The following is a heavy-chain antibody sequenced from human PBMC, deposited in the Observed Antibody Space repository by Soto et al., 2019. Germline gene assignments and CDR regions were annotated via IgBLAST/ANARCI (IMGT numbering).Heavy chain of an antibody. D-gene: IGHD2-8*01. Sequence: GGSLRLSCEAPGFTFSSHEMNWISQTPGKRLEWIEKISGSGSTINYADSVKGRFTISRDNVQRTLHLQMDSLSVEDTGVYYCPRGGVYWGRGTLVTVSS. V-gene: IGHV3-48*03. CDR3: PRGGVY. J-gene: IGHJ1*01. CDR2: ISGSGSTI. CDR1: GFTFSSHE.